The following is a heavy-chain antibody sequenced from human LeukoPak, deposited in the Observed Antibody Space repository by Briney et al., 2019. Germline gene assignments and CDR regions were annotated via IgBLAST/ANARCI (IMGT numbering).Heavy chain of an antibody. V-gene: IGHV3-23*01. CDR2: SSGSGGST. Sequence: GGSLRLSCAASGFTFSSYAMSWVRQAPGKGLEWVSASSGSGGSTYYADSVKGRFTISRANSKNTLYLQMNILRAEDTAVYYCANHWYKVGYFQHWGQGTLVTVSS. J-gene: IGHJ1*01. CDR3: ANHWYKVGYFQH. D-gene: IGHD1-14*01. CDR1: GFTFSSYA.